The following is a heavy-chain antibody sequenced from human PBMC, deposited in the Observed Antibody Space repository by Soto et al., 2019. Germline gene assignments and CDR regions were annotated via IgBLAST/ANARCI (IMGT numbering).Heavy chain of an antibody. V-gene: IGHV3-11*01. D-gene: IGHD2-15*01. CDR3: ARAYSDAFDI. Sequence: TGGSPRLSCAASGFTFRDYYMTWIRQAPGKGLEWVSYISSSGTGIYYPDSVRGRFTISRDNAKNSLYLQMSSLRAEDTAVYYCARAYSDAFDIWGQGTMVTVSS. CDR2: ISSSGTGI. J-gene: IGHJ3*02. CDR1: GFTFRDYY.